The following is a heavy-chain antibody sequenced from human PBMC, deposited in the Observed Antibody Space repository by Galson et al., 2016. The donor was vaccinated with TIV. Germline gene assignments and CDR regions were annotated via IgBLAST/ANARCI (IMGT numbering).Heavy chain of an antibody. D-gene: IGHD4-17*01. V-gene: IGHV1-69*02. CDR3: ARSGDYGDY. CDR1: GGTFSSYT. J-gene: IGHJ4*02. CDR2: IIPMLGMA. Sequence: SVKVSCKASGGTFSSYTISWVRQAPGQGLEWMGRIIPMLGMANYAQKFQGRVTITADKSTSTAYMELSSLRSEDTAVYYCARSGDYGDYWGQGTLVTVSS.